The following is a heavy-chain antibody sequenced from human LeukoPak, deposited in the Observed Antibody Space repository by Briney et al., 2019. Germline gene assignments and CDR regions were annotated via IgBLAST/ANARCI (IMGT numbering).Heavy chain of an antibody. CDR2: IYPGDSET. V-gene: IGHV5-51*01. D-gene: IGHD5-18*01. CDR3: VRSRGYSYGYSYYFDY. Sequence: GESLKISCKGFGYSFTTNWIGWVRQMPGKGLEWMGIIYPGDSETRYSPSFQGQVTISADKSISTAYLQWSSLKASDTAMYYCVRSRGYSYGYSYYFDYWGQGTLVTVSS. J-gene: IGHJ4*02. CDR1: GYSFTTNW.